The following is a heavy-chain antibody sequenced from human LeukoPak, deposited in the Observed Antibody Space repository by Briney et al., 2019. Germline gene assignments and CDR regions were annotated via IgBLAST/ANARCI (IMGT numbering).Heavy chain of an antibody. Sequence: QPGGSLRLSCAASGFTVSSNYMSWVRQAPGKGLVWVSRINSDGSSTTYADSVKGRFTISRDNAKNTLYLQMNSLRAEDTAVYYCARPSSGWHNADYWGQGTLVIVSS. CDR2: INSDGSST. V-gene: IGHV3-74*01. CDR1: GFTVSSNY. J-gene: IGHJ4*02. CDR3: ARPSSGWHNADY. D-gene: IGHD6-19*01.